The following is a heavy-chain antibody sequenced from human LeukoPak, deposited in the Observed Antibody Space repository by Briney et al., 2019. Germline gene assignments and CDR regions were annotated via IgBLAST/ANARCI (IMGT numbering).Heavy chain of an antibody. CDR2: IRYDGSNK. CDR1: GFTFSSYG. Sequence: PRGSLRLSCAASGFTFSSYGMHWVRQAPGKGLEWVAFIRYDGSNKYYADSVKGRFTISRDNSKNTLYLQMNSLRAEDTAVYYCAKDLRDYYDSSGQPDWGQGTLVTVSS. J-gene: IGHJ4*02. CDR3: AKDLRDYYDSSGQPD. D-gene: IGHD3-22*01. V-gene: IGHV3-30*02.